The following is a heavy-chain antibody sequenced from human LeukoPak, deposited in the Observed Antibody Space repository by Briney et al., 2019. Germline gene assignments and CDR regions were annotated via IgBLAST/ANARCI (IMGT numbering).Heavy chain of an antibody. V-gene: IGHV3-30*04. Sequence: GASLRLSCAASGFTFSSYAMHWVRQAPGKGLEWVAVISYDGSNKYYADSVKGRFTISRDNSKNTLYLQMNSLRAEDTAVYYCASQNYFDYWGQGTLVTVSS. CDR2: ISYDGSNK. J-gene: IGHJ4*02. CDR3: ASQNYFDY. CDR1: GFTFSSYA.